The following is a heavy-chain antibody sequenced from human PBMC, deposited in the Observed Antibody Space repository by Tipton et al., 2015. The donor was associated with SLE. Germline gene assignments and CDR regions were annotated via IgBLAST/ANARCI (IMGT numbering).Heavy chain of an antibody. CDR3: AKDTRTITGINWFDP. CDR1: GFTFSNYA. CDR2: ISGSGISS. V-gene: IGHV3-23*04. Sequence: QLVQSGGGLVQPGGSLRLSCAASGFTFSNYAMNWVRQAPGKGLECVSAISGSGISSYYADSVKGRFTISRDNSKNTLYLQMNSLRAEDTAVYFCAKDTRTITGINWFDPWGQGTLVTVSS. D-gene: IGHD1-20*01. J-gene: IGHJ5*02.